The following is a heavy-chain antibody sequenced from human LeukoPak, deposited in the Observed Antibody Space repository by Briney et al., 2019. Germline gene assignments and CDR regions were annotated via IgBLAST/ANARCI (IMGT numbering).Heavy chain of an antibody. CDR2: IIPIFGTA. D-gene: IGHD6-19*01. Sequence: VASVKVSCKASGGTFSSYAISWVRQAPGQGLEWVGGIIPIFGTANYAQKFQGRVTITADESTSTAYMELSSLRSEDTAVYYCAITYSSGWYYFDYWGQGTLVTVSS. CDR3: AITYSSGWYYFDY. CDR1: GGTFSSYA. J-gene: IGHJ4*02. V-gene: IGHV1-69*13.